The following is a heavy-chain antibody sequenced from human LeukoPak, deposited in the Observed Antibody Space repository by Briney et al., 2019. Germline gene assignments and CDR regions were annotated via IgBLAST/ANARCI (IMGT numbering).Heavy chain of an antibody. Sequence: ASAKVSCKASGGTFSSYAISWVRQAPGQGLEWMGGIIPIFGTANYAQKFQGRVTITADESTSTAYMELSSLRSEDTAVYYCARGEYDYVWGSYRYFDYWGQGTLVTVSS. J-gene: IGHJ4*02. CDR3: ARGEYDYVWGSYRYFDY. CDR1: GGTFSSYA. CDR2: IIPIFGTA. V-gene: IGHV1-69*13. D-gene: IGHD3-16*02.